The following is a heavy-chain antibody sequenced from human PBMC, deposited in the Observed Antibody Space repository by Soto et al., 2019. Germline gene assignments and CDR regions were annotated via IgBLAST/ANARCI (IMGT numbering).Heavy chain of an antibody. J-gene: IGHJ4*02. V-gene: IGHV4-59*12. CDR1: GGSISSYY. CDR3: ASHHDS. CDR2: ICYSGST. Sequence: QVQLQESGPGLVKPSETLSLTCTVSGGSISSYYWSWIRQPPGKGLEWIGYICYSGSTNYNPSLVRRADTSVYTSKNPFSQTLSSLTAANTAAYSCASHHDSWGQGTLVTVSS.